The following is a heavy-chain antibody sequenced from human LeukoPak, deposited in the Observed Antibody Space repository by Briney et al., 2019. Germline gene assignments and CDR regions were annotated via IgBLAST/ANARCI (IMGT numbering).Heavy chain of an antibody. D-gene: IGHD2-15*01. V-gene: IGHV3-11*01. CDR1: GFTFSDYY. J-gene: IGHJ5*01. Sequence: PGGSLRLSCAASGFTFSDYYMSWIRRAPGKGLECVSYISGSGSTVYYAASVRGRFTISRDNAKNSLFLQMNSLRAEDTAVYYCARDRGSSDPGDWFDSWGQGTLVTVSS. CDR3: ARDRGSSDPGDWFDS. CDR2: ISGSGSTV.